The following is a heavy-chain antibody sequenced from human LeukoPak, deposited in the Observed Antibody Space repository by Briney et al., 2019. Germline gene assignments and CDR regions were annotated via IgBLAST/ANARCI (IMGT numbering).Heavy chain of an antibody. D-gene: IGHD5-18*01. J-gene: IGHJ4*02. V-gene: IGHV4-59*08. CDR3: ARKGGGYCYGVGEFDY. CDR1: GGSISSYY. Sequence: SETLSLTCTVSGGSISSYYWSWIRQPPGKGLEWIGYIYYSGSTNYNPSLKSRVTISVDTSKNQFSLKLSSVTAADTAVYYCARKGGGYCYGVGEFDYWGQGTLVTVSS. CDR2: IYYSGST.